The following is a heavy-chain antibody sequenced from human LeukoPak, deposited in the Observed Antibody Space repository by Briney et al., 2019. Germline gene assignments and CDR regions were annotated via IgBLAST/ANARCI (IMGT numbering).Heavy chain of an antibody. CDR2: TRYDGSNK. J-gene: IGHJ6*03. Sequence: GGSLRLSCTASGFTFSNYAMHWVRQAPGKGLEWAAFTRYDGSNKYYADSVKGRFTISRDNSKNTLYLQMNSLRAEDMAVYYCGRGDIAVSRYCYYYYMHVWVKGSTVSVPS. CDR3: GRGDIAVSRYCYYYYMHV. CDR1: GFTFSNYA. V-gene: IGHV3-30*02. D-gene: IGHD6-19*01.